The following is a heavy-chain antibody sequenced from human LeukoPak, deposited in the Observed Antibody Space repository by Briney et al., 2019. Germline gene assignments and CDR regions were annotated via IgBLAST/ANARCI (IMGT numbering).Heavy chain of an antibody. CDR3: AKRYFGSGSTRYFDL. V-gene: IGHV3-23*01. CDR1: GXTFSSYA. J-gene: IGHJ2*01. D-gene: IGHD3-10*01. CDR2: ISGSGGNT. Sequence: PGGSLRLSCAASGXTFSSYAMSWVRQAPGKGLEWVSDISGSGGNTYHADSVKGRFTISRDNSKNTLYLQMNSLRAEDTAVYYCAKRYFGSGSTRYFDLWGRGTLVTVSS.